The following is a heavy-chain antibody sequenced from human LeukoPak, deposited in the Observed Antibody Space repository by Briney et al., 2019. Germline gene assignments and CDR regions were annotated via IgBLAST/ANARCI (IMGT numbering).Heavy chain of an antibody. CDR2: INPSGGST. CDR3: AKNYYDSSGYYYVGFDY. Sequence: GASVKVSCKASGYTFTGYYMHWVRQAPGQGLEWMGWINPSGGSTSYAQKFQGRVTMTRDMSTSTVYMELSSLRSEDTAVYYCAKNYYDSSGYYYVGFDYWGQGTLVTVSS. D-gene: IGHD3-22*01. V-gene: IGHV1-46*01. J-gene: IGHJ4*02. CDR1: GYTFTGYY.